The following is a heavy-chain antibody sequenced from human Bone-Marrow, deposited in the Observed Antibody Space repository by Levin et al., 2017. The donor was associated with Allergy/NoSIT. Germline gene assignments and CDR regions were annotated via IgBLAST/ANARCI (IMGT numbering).Heavy chain of an antibody. CDR2: MYPNSDNA. Sequence: VASVKVSCKTSGYTFTSFDINWVRQATGQGLEWMGWMYPNSDNAGYAQKFQGRVIMTRNTSIYTAYMELSSLRSEDTAIYYCARGELGSGYLFDYWGQGTLVTVSS. V-gene: IGHV1-8*01. J-gene: IGHJ4*02. CDR1: GYTFTSFD. D-gene: IGHD5-12*01. CDR3: ARGELGSGYLFDY.